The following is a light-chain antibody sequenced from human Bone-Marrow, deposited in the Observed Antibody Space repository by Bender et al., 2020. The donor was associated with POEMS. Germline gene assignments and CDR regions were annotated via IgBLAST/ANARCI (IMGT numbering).Light chain of an antibody. Sequence: QSALTQPRSVSGSPGQSVTISCTGTSSDVGGYNYVSWYQQHPGKGPKLMISEVTKRPSGVPDRFSGSKSGNTASLTVSGLQAEDEGDYYCSSYAGSKKWLFGTGTKLTVL. CDR3: SSYAGSKKWL. V-gene: IGLV2-11*01. CDR2: EVT. CDR1: SSDVGGYNY. J-gene: IGLJ3*02.